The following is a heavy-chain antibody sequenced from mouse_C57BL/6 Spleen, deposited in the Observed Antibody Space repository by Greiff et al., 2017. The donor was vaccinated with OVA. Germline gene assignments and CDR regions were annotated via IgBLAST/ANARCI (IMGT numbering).Heavy chain of an antibody. V-gene: IGHV1-80*01. Sequence: VKLMESGAELVKPGASVKISCKASGYAFSSYWMNWVKQRPGKGLEWIGQIYPGDGDTNYNGKFKGKATLTADKSSSTAYMQLSSLTSEDSAVYFCARDYDYDGGYAMDYWGQGTSVTVSS. CDR3: ARDYDYDGGYAMDY. CDR2: IYPGDGDT. J-gene: IGHJ4*01. CDR1: GYAFSSYW. D-gene: IGHD2-4*01.